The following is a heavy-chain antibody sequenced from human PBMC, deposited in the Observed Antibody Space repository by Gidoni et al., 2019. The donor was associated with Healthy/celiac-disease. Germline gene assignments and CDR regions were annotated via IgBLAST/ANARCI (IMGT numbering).Heavy chain of an antibody. D-gene: IGHD3-3*01. Sequence: QITLKESGPTLVKPTQTLTLTCTFSGFSLSTSGVGVGWIRQPPGKALEWLALIYWDDDKRYSPSLKSRLTITKDTSKNQVVLTMTNMDPVDTATYYCAHTETGQSITIFWSDQGGYFDYWGQGTLVTVSS. CDR3: AHTETGQSITIFWSDQGGYFDY. CDR2: IYWDDDK. CDR1: GFSLSTSGVG. V-gene: IGHV2-5*02. J-gene: IGHJ4*02.